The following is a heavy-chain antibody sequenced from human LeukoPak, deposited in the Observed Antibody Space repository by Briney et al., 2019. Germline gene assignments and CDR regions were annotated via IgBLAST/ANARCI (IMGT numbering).Heavy chain of an antibody. D-gene: IGHD3-3*01. CDR2: FDPEDGET. CDR3: ATGAMGNYDFWSGYTY. CDR1: GYTLTELS. Sequence: ASVKVSCKVSGYTLTELSMHWVRQAPGKGLEWMGGFDPEDGETIYAQKFQGRVTMTEDTSTDTAYMELSSLRSEDTAVYYCATGAMGNYDFWSGYTYWGQGTLVTASS. J-gene: IGHJ4*02. V-gene: IGHV1-24*01.